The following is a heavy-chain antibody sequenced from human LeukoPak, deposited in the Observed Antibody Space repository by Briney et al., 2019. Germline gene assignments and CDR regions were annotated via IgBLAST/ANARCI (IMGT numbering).Heavy chain of an antibody. D-gene: IGHD2-2*01. Sequence: GGSLRLSCAASGFTFSSYAMSWVRQAPGKGLEWVSAISGSGGSTYYADSVKGRFTISRDNSKNTLYLQMNSQRAEDTAVYYCAYIYCSSTSCYDPWGQGTLVTVSS. CDR2: ISGSGGST. CDR3: AYIYCSSTSCYDP. V-gene: IGHV3-23*01. CDR1: GFTFSSYA. J-gene: IGHJ5*02.